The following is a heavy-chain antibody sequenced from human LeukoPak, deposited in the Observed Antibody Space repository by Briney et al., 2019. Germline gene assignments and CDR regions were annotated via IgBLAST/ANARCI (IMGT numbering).Heavy chain of an antibody. D-gene: IGHD2-21*02. CDR1: GGSISSGGYY. CDR3: ARDLRLAYCGGDCYSNYYYYYGMDV. CDR2: IYDSGST. V-gene: IGHV4-31*03. J-gene: IGHJ6*02. Sequence: KSSETLSLTCTVSGGSISSGGYYWSWIRQHPGKSLEWIGYIYDSGSTYYNPSLKSRVTISVDTSKNQFSLKLSSVTAADTAVYYCARDLRLAYCGGDCYSNYYYYYGMDVWGQGTTVTVSS.